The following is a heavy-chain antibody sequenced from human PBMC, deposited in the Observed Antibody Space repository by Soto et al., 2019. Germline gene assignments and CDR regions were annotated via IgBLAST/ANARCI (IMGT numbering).Heavy chain of an antibody. CDR2: VNHSGST. J-gene: IGHJ4*02. V-gene: IGHV4-34*01. CDR3: ARGYGRNFDY. Sequence: QVQLQQWGAGLLKPSETLSLTCAVYGGSFSGYYWSWIRQPPGKGLEWIGEVNHSGSTNYNPSLNSRVPTSVDTSKNQFSLTLSSVTAADTAVSYGARGYGRNFDYWGQGTLVTVSS. D-gene: IGHD3-10*01. CDR1: GGSFSGYY.